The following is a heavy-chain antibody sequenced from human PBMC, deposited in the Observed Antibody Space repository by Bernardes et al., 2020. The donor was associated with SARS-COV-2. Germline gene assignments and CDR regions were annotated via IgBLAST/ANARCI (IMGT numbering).Heavy chain of an antibody. CDR1: GFTFSSSS. V-gene: IGHV3-21*01. Sequence: GSLRLSCAASGFTFSSSSMNWVRQAPGKGLEWVSYISSYSTYIYYADSVKGRFTISRDNAKNSLYLQMNSLRAEDTAVYYCARDVGDFYGSGRRAWFDPWGQGTLVTVSS. CDR3: ARDVGDFYGSGRRAWFDP. D-gene: IGHD3-10*01. CDR2: ISSYSTYI. J-gene: IGHJ5*02.